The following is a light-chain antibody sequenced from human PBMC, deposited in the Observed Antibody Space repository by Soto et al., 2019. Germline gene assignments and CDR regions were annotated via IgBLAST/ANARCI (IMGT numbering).Light chain of an antibody. CDR3: SSYAGSNNVV. V-gene: IGLV2-8*01. CDR1: SSDVGGYNS. J-gene: IGLJ2*01. CDR2: XVT. Sequence: QSALTQPPSASGSPGQSVTISCTGTSSDVGGYNSVSWYQQHPDKAPRLMIYXVTRRPSGXPDRFSGSKSANTASLTVSGLRAEDEADYYCSSYAGSNNVVFGGGTKLTVL.